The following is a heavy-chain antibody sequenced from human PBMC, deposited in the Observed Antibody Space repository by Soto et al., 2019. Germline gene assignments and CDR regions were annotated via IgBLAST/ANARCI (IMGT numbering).Heavy chain of an antibody. J-gene: IGHJ4*02. V-gene: IGHV1-69*08. Sequence: QVQLVQSGAEVKKPGSSVKVSCKASGGTFSSYTISWVRQAPGQGLEWMGRIIPILGIANYAQKFQGRVTITADKSPSTAYMELSSLRSEDTAVYYCAREKTTVTTDFDYWGQGTLVTVSS. CDR3: AREKTTVTTDFDY. D-gene: IGHD4-17*01. CDR1: GGTFSSYT. CDR2: IIPILGIA.